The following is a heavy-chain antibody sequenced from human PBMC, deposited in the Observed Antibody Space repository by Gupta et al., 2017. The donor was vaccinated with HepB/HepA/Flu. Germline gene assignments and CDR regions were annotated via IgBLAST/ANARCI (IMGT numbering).Heavy chain of an antibody. J-gene: IGHJ4*02. D-gene: IGHD3-22*01. Sequence: EVPLVESGGGLVQPGGSLRLSCAEFAFAINDFAMHWVRQFPGKGLEWVSLIKGSAGRTQYADSVESRFTISRDHSKNSLYLQMNSLRIEDTDIYYCAKDFYYASSGYRIGHWGQGTLVTVSS. CDR2: IKGSAGRT. CDR1: AFAINDFA. CDR3: AKDFYYASSGYRIGH. V-gene: IGHV3-43*02.